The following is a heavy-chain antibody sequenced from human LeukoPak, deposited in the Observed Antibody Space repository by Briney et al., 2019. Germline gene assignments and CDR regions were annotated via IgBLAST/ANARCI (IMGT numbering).Heavy chain of an antibody. CDR3: AKTSRANSGYDSPFDY. CDR2: INSDGSTT. J-gene: IGHJ4*02. CDR1: GFTFINYW. D-gene: IGHD5-12*01. Sequence: GGSLRLSCATSGFTFINYWMPWVRQAPGKGLVWVSGINSDGSTTSFADSVKGRFTISRDNSKHTLYLQMNSLRAEDTAIYYCAKTSRANSGYDSPFDYWGQGTLVTVSS. V-gene: IGHV3-74*01.